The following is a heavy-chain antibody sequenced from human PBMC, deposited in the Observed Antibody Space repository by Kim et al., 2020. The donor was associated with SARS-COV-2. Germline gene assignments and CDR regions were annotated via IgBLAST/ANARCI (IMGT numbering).Heavy chain of an antibody. V-gene: IGHV3-30-3*01. CDR1: GFTFSSYA. D-gene: IGHD2-21*01. J-gene: IGHJ4*02. CDR3: YCGGSSPFDY. Sequence: GGSLRLSCAASGFTFSSYAMHWVRQAPGKGLEWVAVISYDGSNKYYADSVKGRFTISRDNSKNTLYLQMNSLRAEDTAVYYCYCGGSSPFDYWGQGTLVTVSS. CDR2: ISYDGSNK.